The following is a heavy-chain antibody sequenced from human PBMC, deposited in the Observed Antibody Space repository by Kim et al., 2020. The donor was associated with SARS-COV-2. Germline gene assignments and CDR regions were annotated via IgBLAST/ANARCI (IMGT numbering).Heavy chain of an antibody. D-gene: IGHD3-9*01. CDR1: GGSFSGYY. CDR2: INHSGST. CDR3: ARDGDYDTPETRNDY. Sequence: SETLSLTCAVYGGSFSGYYWSWIRQPPGKGLEWIGEINHSGSTNYNPSLKSRVTISVDTSKNQFSLKLSSVTAADTAVYYCARDGDYDTPETRNDYWGQGTLVTVSS. V-gene: IGHV4-34*01. J-gene: IGHJ4*02.